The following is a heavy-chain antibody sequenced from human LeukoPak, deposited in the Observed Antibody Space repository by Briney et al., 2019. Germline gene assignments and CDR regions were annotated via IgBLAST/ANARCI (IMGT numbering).Heavy chain of an antibody. D-gene: IGHD3-10*01. CDR1: GFTFSTSA. V-gene: IGHV3-23*01. CDR3: AKGGGLLWPGESPRWFDP. J-gene: IGHJ5*02. Sequence: GGYLSLSCAASGFTFSTSAMSWVRQAPGKGLEYVSTVSGGGGTTTYYTDSVAGRFIISRDDPKNTLYLQMSSLRVEDTAVYYCAKGGGLLWPGESPRWFDPWGQGTLVTVSS. CDR2: VSGGGGTTT.